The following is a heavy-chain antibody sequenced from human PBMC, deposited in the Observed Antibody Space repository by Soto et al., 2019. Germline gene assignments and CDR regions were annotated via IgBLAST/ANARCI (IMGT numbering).Heavy chain of an antibody. CDR3: ARLVQPGTAMGPYYYYGMDV. V-gene: IGHV1-69*01. D-gene: IGHD5-18*01. CDR1: GGTFSSYA. Sequence: QVQLVQSGAEVKKPGSSVKVSCKASGGTFSSYAISWVRQAPGQGLEWMGGIIPIFGTANYAQKFQGRVTITADESTSTAYMELSSLRSEDTAVYYCARLVQPGTAMGPYYYYGMDVWGQGTTVTVSS. CDR2: IIPIFGTA. J-gene: IGHJ6*02.